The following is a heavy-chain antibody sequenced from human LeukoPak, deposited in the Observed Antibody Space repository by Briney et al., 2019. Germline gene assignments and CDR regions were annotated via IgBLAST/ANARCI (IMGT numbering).Heavy chain of an antibody. V-gene: IGHV3-11*03. J-gene: IGHJ4*02. CDR1: GFTFNDYY. D-gene: IGHD3-10*01. Sequence: GGSLRLSCAASGFTFNDYYMSWIRQAPGKGLEWDSYISTYNSYKNYADSVQGRLTIPRVNAKNELFLQMNSLSAEDTAVYYCARVLGYYGSGTYYPDYWGQGTLVTVSS. CDR2: ISTYNSYK. CDR3: ARVLGYYGSGTYYPDY.